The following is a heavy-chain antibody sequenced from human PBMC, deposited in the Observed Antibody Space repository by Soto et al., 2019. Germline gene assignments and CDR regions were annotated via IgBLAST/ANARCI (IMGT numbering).Heavy chain of an antibody. Sequence: EVQLVESGGGLVKPGGSMRLSCAASGFNFNAYAMNWVRQAPGKGLEWVSYISSGRISLYYAESVKGRFTFSRDNAKHLLDLEWNSMRAVYTALCYGAMHRVISGFFDPLGRGTLVTVSS. CDR3: AMHRVISGFFDP. CDR2: ISSGRISL. D-gene: IGHD3-16*02. V-gene: IGHV3-21*01. CDR1: GFNFNAYA. J-gene: IGHJ2*01.